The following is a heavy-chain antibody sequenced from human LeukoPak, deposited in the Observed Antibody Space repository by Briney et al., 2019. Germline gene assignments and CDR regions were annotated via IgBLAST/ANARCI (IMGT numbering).Heavy chain of an antibody. CDR3: ARDGYYYGSGSYYKVDFDY. J-gene: IGHJ4*02. D-gene: IGHD3-10*01. V-gene: IGHV3-21*01. CDR1: GFTFSSYS. CDR2: ISSSSSYR. Sequence: GGSLRLSCAASGFTFSSYSMNWVRQAPGKGLEWVSYISSSSSYRYYADSVKGRSTISRDNAKNSLYLQMNSLRAEDTAVYYCARDGYYYGSGSYYKVDFDYWGQGTLVTVSS.